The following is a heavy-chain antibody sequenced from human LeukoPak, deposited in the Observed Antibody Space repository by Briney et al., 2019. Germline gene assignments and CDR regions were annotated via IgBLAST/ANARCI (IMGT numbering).Heavy chain of an antibody. Sequence: GGSLRLSCAASGFTVSNNYMSWVRQAPGRLEWLSVTYSGETQYADSVKGRFTISRDASKNTLYLQMNSLRAEDTAIYYCVRDQFSWGQGTTVTVSS. CDR3: VRDQFS. D-gene: IGHD3-3*01. J-gene: IGHJ6*02. CDR2: TYSGET. V-gene: IGHV3-66*01. CDR1: GFTVSNNY.